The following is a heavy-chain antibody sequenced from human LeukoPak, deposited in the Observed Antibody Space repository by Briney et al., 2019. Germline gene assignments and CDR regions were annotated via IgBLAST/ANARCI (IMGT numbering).Heavy chain of an antibody. CDR2: IRYDGTNK. J-gene: IGHJ3*02. Sequence: GGSLRLSCAASGFTFSSYGMHWVRQAPGKGLAWVAFIRYDGTNKYYVDSVKGRFTISRDNSKNTLYLQMNSLRAEDTAVYYCARAPWGLGELNAFDIWGQGTMVTVSS. CDR1: GFTFSSYG. D-gene: IGHD3-16*01. CDR3: ARAPWGLGELNAFDI. V-gene: IGHV3-30*02.